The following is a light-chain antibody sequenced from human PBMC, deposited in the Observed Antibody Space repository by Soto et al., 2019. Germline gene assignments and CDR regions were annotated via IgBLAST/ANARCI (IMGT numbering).Light chain of an antibody. CDR2: DTS. CDR1: QSLGYY. Sequence: EIVLTQSPATLSLSPGERATLSCRASQSLGYYLAWFQQKHGQAPRLLIYDTSNRASGIPARFSGSGSGTDFTPTISSLDPEDVAVYYCQQRRDWPLTFGGGNKVETK. CDR3: QQRRDWPLT. V-gene: IGKV3-11*01. J-gene: IGKJ4*02.